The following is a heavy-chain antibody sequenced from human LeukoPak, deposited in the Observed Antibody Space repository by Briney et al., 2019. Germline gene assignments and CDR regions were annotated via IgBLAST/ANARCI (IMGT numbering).Heavy chain of an antibody. Sequence: GGSLRLSCAASGVSVSGTYLTWVRQAPAGKGLEWVSCIYSDDSTYYADSVKGRFTISRDNFNNMLYLQMNSLRAEDTAVYYCANGYYYNILTGYYKDRDTNFQYWGQGTLVTVSS. CDR1: GVSVSGTY. CDR3: ANGYYYNILTGYYKDRDTNFQY. CDR2: IYSDDST. D-gene: IGHD3-9*01. V-gene: IGHV3-66*01. J-gene: IGHJ4*02.